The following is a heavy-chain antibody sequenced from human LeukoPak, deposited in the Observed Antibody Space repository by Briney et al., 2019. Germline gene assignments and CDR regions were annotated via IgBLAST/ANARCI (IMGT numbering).Heavy chain of an antibody. Sequence: ASVKVSCKASGYTFTSYYIHWVRQAPGQGLEWMGWISTYNGNTNYAQKVQGRVSMTTDTSTRTAYMELRSLRSDDTAVYYCARDLGNYYSNWFDPWGQGTLVTVSS. CDR2: ISTYNGNT. J-gene: IGHJ5*02. D-gene: IGHD3-22*01. V-gene: IGHV1-18*04. CDR3: ARDLGNYYSNWFDP. CDR1: GYTFTSYY.